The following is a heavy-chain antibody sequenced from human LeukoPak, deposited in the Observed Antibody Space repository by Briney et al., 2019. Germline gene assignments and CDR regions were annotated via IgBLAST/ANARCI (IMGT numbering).Heavy chain of an antibody. D-gene: IGHD3-22*01. J-gene: IGHJ4*02. CDR2: ISAYNDNT. CDR3: ARADMHYDSSGYYY. V-gene: IGHV1-18*01. Sequence: GASVKVSCKASGYTFTSYGISWVRQAPGQGLEWMGWISAYNDNTNYAQKLQGRVTMTTDTSTSTAYMELRSLRSDDTAVYYCARADMHYDSSGYYYWGQGTLVTVSS. CDR1: GYTFTSYG.